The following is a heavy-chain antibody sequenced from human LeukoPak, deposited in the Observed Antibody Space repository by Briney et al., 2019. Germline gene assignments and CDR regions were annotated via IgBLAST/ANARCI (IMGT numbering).Heavy chain of an antibody. D-gene: IGHD1-26*01. V-gene: IGHV3-64*01. CDR1: GLTFTSHS. CDR3: ARELYSLNPHDGFDI. J-gene: IGHJ3*02. CDR2: ITANGGST. Sequence: GGSLRLSCTASGLTFTSHSMHWVRQAPGKGLEYVSSITANGGSTYYGNSVRGRFTISRDNSKKTLYLQMGSLRADDMAVYYCARELYSLNPHDGFDIWGQGTMVTVSS.